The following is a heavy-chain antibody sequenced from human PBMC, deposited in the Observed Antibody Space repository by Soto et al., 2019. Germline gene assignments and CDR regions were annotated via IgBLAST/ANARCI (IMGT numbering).Heavy chain of an antibody. V-gene: IGHV3-33*01. CDR1: GFTFSSYG. CDR2: IWYDGSNK. CDR3: ARVPHDYGDYNPYWYFDL. D-gene: IGHD4-17*01. Sequence: GGSLRLSCAASGFTFSSYGMHWVRQAPGKGLEWVAVIWYDGSNKYYADSVKGRFTISRDNSKNTLYLQMNSLRAEDTAVYYCARVPHDYGDYNPYWYFDLWGRGTLVTVS. J-gene: IGHJ2*01.